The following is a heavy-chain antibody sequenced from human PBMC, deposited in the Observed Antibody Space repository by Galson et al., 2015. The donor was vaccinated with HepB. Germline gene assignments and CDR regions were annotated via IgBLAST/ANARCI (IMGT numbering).Heavy chain of an antibody. CDR2: INTDGSSA. CDR1: GFTFSNSW. Sequence: SLRLSCAASGFTFSNSWMNWVRQPPGKGLVWVSRINTDGSSATYADSVKGRFTISRDNAKNTLYLQMNSLRAEDTAVYYCISSYWGAPNYWGQGTLVTVSS. D-gene: IGHD3-10*01. CDR3: ISSYWGAPNY. J-gene: IGHJ4*02. V-gene: IGHV3-74*01.